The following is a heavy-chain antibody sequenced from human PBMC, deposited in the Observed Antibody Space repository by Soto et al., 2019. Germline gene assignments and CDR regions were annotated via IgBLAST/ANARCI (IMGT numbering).Heavy chain of an antibody. J-gene: IGHJ5*02. CDR1: GVRLGSYS. Sequence: WEACGVRLGSYSSCWVQQDNRKGLEWMGGIIPIFGTANYAQKFQGRVTITADKSTSTAYMELSSLRSEDTAVYYCSRSPGYDNSTGYYSLDPCGQAPLGSVSS. CDR3: SRSPGYDNSTGYYSLDP. D-gene: IGHD3-9*01. V-gene: IGHV1-69*06. CDR2: IIPIFGTA.